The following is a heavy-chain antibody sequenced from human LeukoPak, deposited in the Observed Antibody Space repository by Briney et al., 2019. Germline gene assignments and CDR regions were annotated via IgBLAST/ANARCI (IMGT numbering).Heavy chain of an antibody. CDR3: ARGFTMVRGVRNWFDP. Sequence: SETLSLTCAVYGGSFSDYYWGWIRQPPGKGLEWIGEINHSGSTHYNPSLKSRVTISVDMSKNQFSLKLSSVTAADTAVYYCARGFTMVRGVRNWFDPWGQGTLVTVSS. D-gene: IGHD3-10*01. CDR2: INHSGST. J-gene: IGHJ5*02. CDR1: GGSFSDYY. V-gene: IGHV4-34*01.